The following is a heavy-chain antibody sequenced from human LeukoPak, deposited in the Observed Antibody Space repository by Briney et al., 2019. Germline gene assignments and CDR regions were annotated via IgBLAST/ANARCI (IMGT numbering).Heavy chain of an antibody. CDR3: ARQQRPYDGSGTYGMDV. Sequence: SETLSLTCTVSGGSISSYYWTRIRQPPGKGLEWIGYIYYSGSTNYNPSLKSRVTISVDASKTQFSLKPRFVSAADTAAYYCARQQRPYDGSGTYGMDVWGQGTTVTVSS. D-gene: IGHD3-10*01. J-gene: IGHJ6*02. CDR2: IYYSGST. V-gene: IGHV4-59*08. CDR1: GGSISSYY.